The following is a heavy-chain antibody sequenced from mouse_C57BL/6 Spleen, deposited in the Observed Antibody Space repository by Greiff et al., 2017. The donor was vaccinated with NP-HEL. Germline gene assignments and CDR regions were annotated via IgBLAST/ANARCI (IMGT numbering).Heavy chain of an antibody. J-gene: IGHJ3*01. D-gene: IGHD2-4*01. CDR3: ARDDYDMAWFAY. Sequence: EVKLMESGGGLVKPGGSLKLSCAASGFTFSDYGMHWVRQAPEKGLEWVAYISSGSSTIYSADTVKGRFTISRDNAKNTLFLQMTSLRSEDTAMYYCARDDYDMAWFAYWGQGTLVTVSA. V-gene: IGHV5-17*01. CDR2: ISSGSSTI. CDR1: GFTFSDYG.